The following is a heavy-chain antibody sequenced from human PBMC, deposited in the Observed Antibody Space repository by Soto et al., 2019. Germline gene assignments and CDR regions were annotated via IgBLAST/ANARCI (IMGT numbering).Heavy chain of an antibody. CDR2: ISGSGGST. J-gene: IGHJ3*02. CDR3: ARDIVVVPAANDAFDI. CDR1: GFTFSSYA. V-gene: IGHV3-23*01. Sequence: GGSLRLSCVASGFTFSSYAMSWVRQAPGKGLEWVSAISGSGGSTYYADSVKGRFTISRDNSKNTLYLQMNSLRAEDTAVYYCARDIVVVPAANDAFDIWGQGTMVTVSS. D-gene: IGHD2-2*01.